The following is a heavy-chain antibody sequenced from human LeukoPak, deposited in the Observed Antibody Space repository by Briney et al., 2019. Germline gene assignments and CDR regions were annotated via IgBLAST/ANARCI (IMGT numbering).Heavy chain of an antibody. CDR3: AREKNEDDYGDYRWFDP. D-gene: IGHD4-17*01. CDR2: INHSGST. Sequence: SETLSLTCAVYGGSFSGYQWSWLRQPPGKGLEWIGEINHSGSTNYNPSLKSRVTISVDTSKNQFSLKLSSVTAADTAVYYCAREKNEDDYGDYRWFDPWGQGTLVAVSS. CDR1: GGSFSGYQ. V-gene: IGHV4-34*01. J-gene: IGHJ5*02.